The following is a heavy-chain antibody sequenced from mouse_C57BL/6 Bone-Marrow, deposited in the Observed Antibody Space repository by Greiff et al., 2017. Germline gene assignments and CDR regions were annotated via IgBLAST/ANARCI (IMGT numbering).Heavy chain of an antibody. Sequence: QVQLQQSGAELVRPGASVKLSCKASGYTFTDYYINWVKQRPGQGLEWIARIYPGSGNTYYNEKFKGKATLTAEKSSSTAYMQLSSLTSEDSAIYFGARQLRLRMDYWGQGTSVTVSS. V-gene: IGHV1-76*01. CDR1: GYTFTDYY. CDR3: ARQLRLRMDY. CDR2: IYPGSGNT. D-gene: IGHD3-2*02. J-gene: IGHJ4*01.